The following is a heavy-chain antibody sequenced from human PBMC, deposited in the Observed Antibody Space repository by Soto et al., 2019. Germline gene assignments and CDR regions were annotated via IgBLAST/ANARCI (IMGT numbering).Heavy chain of an antibody. J-gene: IGHJ4*02. V-gene: IGHV3-23*01. CDR2: ISAGGST. Sequence: GSLRLSCTASGFTFSDYAMSWVRQPPGKGLEWVSVISAGGSTYYADSVKGRFTVSRANSKNTLYLQMNSLRAEDTAVYYCANVPIWCSSTSCYTEGFDYWGQGTLVTVSS. CDR3: ANVPIWCSSTSCYTEGFDY. D-gene: IGHD2-2*02. CDR1: GFTFSDYA.